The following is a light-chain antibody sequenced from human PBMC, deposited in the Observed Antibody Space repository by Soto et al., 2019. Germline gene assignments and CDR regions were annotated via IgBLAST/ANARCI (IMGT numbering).Light chain of an antibody. CDR1: SSDVGGYNY. V-gene: IGLV2-14*03. J-gene: IGLJ2*01. Sequence: QSALTQPASVSGSPGQSITIPCTGTSSDVGGYNYVSWYQLHPGKAPKLLIYDVSFRPSGVSNRFSGSKSGNTASLTISGLQAEDESDYYCSSYTTTSTLVIFGGGTKLTVL. CDR3: SSYTTTSTLVI. CDR2: DVS.